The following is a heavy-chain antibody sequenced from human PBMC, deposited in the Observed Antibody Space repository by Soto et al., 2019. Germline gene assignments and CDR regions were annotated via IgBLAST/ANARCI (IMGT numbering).Heavy chain of an antibody. Sequence: ASVKVSCKASGYTFTSYGISWVRQAPGQGLEWMGWISAYNGNTSYAQKLQGRVTMTTDTSTSTAYMELRSLRSDDTAVYYCARAPDYSNYNWFDPWGQGTLVTVSS. CDR2: ISAYNGNT. D-gene: IGHD4-4*01. V-gene: IGHV1-18*01. CDR3: ARAPDYSNYNWFDP. CDR1: GYTFTSYG. J-gene: IGHJ5*02.